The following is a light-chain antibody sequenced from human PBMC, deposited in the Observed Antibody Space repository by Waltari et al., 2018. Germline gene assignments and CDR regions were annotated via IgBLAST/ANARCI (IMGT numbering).Light chain of an antibody. CDR3: AAWEDNLSGPI. CDR1: SSNIGSNH. V-gene: IGLV1-47*01. Sequence: SLLTPPPYASGPHRQRVTTASSGGSSNIGSNHVCRYQQVPGTAPKLLIFRNDQRPSGVPDRFSASKSGSSASLAISGLQFEDDADYYCAAWEDNLSGPIFRGGTKVTVL. J-gene: IGLJ1*01. CDR2: RND.